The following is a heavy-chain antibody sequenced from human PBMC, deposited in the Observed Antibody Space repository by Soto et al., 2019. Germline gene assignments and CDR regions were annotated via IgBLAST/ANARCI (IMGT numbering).Heavy chain of an antibody. CDR2: IYWDDDK. V-gene: IGHV2-5*02. CDR3: ARALGSWGAYYFDY. Sequence: QITLKESGPTLVKPTQTLTLTCTFSGFSLNTYGVGVGWIRQPPGKALEWLALIYWDDDKRYSPSLKSSLTITKDTSKNQVVLTMTNMDPVDTVTYYCARALGSWGAYYFDYWGQGTLVTVSS. J-gene: IGHJ4*02. D-gene: IGHD3-16*01. CDR1: GFSLNTYGVG.